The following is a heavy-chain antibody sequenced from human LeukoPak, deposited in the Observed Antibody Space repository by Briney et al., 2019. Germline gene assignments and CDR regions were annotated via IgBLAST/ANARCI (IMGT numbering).Heavy chain of an antibody. CDR3: ARGLPNSSSWYGVDY. D-gene: IGHD6-13*01. CDR2: ITSSGSTI. V-gene: IGHV3-11*04. CDR1: GFTFSNAW. Sequence: GGSLRLSCAASGFTFSNAWMSWVRQAPGKGLEWVSYITSSGSTIYYADSVKGRFTISRDNAKNSLYLQMNSLRDEDTAVYYCARGLPNSSSWYGVDYWGQGTLVTVSS. J-gene: IGHJ4*02.